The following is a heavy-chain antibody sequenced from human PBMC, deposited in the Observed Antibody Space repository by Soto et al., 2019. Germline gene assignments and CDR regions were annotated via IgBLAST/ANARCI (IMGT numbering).Heavy chain of an antibody. V-gene: IGHV3-9*01. Sequence: EVQLVESGGGLVQPGRSLRLSCAASGFTFDDYAMHWVRQAPGKGLEWVSGLSWNSGSIGYADSVKGRFTISRDNAKNSLYLQMNILRAEDTALYYCAKDKVDCSSTSCYSPSYYSYYYMDVWGKGTTVTVSS. CDR1: GFTFDDYA. D-gene: IGHD2-2*01. CDR3: AKDKVDCSSTSCYSPSYYSYYYMDV. CDR2: LSWNSGSI. J-gene: IGHJ6*03.